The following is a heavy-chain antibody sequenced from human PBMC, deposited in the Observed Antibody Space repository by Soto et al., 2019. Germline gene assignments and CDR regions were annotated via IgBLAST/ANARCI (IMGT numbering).Heavy chain of an antibody. Sequence: GASVKVSCKASGGTFSSYAISWVRQAPGQGLEWMGGIIPIFGTANYAQKFQGRVTITADKSTSTAYMELSSLRSEDTAVYYCARGSDCSSTSCYTVGIYYGMDVWGQGTTATVSS. CDR3: ARGSDCSSTSCYTVGIYYGMDV. V-gene: IGHV1-69*06. D-gene: IGHD2-2*02. J-gene: IGHJ6*02. CDR1: GGTFSSYA. CDR2: IIPIFGTA.